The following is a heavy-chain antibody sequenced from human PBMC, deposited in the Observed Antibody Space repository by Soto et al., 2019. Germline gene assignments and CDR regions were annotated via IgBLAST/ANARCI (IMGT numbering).Heavy chain of an antibody. CDR1: VFTFISYG. V-gene: IGHV3-33*01. CDR3: ARDPRYDSSGPLDY. D-gene: IGHD3-22*01. CDR2: IWYDGSNK. J-gene: IGHJ4*02. Sequence: GGSLRLSCASSVFTFISYGMHWVRQAPGKGLEWVAVIWYDGSNKYYADSVKGRFTISRDNSKNTLYLQMNSLRAEDTAVYYCARDPRYDSSGPLDYWGQGTLVTVSS.